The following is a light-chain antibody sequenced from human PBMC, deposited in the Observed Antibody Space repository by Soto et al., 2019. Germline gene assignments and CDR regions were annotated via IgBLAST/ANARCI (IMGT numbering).Light chain of an antibody. CDR3: QQYGSSPT. CDR1: QSVRSSF. J-gene: IGKJ4*01. Sequence: EIVLTQSPGTLSLSPGEGATLSCRASQSVRSSFLAWYQQKPGQAPSLLIYGASSRATGFPDMFSGGGSGTDFTLTITRLEPEDLSVYYCQQYGSSPTFGGGTKVEIK. V-gene: IGKV3-20*01. CDR2: GAS.